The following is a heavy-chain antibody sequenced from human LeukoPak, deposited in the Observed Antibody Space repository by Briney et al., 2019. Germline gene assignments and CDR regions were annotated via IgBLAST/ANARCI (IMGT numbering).Heavy chain of an antibody. V-gene: IGHV3-23*01. J-gene: IGHJ5*02. CDR3: AKDPKRATIRNWFDP. CDR2: ISGSGGST. D-gene: IGHD5-12*01. CDR1: GFTFSSYA. Sequence: GGSLRLSCAASGFTFSSYAMSWARQAPGKGLEWVLAISGSGGSTYYADSVKGRFTISRDNSKNTLYLQMNSLRAEDTAVYYCAKDPKRATIRNWFDPWGQGTLVTVSS.